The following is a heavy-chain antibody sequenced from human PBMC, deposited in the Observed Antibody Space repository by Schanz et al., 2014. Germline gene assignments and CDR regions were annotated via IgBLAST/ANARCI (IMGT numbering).Heavy chain of an antibody. CDR2: ISGSGGST. CDR1: GFTFSSYA. V-gene: IGHV3-23*01. Sequence: EVQLLESGGGLVQPGGSLRLSCAASGFTFSSYAMSWVRQAPGKGLEWVSAISGSGGSTYYADSVKGRFTISRDNAKNSLYLEMNSLRVEDTAVYYCARDHTTESYYSAGPPIDYWGQGTLLTVSS. CDR3: ARDHTTESYYSAGPPIDY. J-gene: IGHJ4*02. D-gene: IGHD1-26*01.